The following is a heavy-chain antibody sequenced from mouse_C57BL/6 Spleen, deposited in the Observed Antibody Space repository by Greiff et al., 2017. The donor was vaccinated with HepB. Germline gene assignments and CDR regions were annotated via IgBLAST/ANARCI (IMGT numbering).Heavy chain of an antibody. CDR3: ERRGSYEYFDV. D-gene: IGHD1-1*01. CDR2: INPYNGDT. J-gene: IGHJ1*03. Sequence: VQLQQSGPELVKPGASVKISCKASGYSFTGYFMNWVMQSHGKSLEWIGRINPYNGDTFYNQKFKGKATLTVDKSSSTAHMELRSLTSEDSAVYDGERRGSYEYFDVWGTGTTVTVSS. CDR1: GYSFTGYF. V-gene: IGHV1-20*01.